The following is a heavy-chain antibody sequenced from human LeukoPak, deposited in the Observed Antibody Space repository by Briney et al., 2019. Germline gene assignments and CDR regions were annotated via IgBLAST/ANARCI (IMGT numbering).Heavy chain of an antibody. CDR3: ARVGNYYDLKT. V-gene: IGHV1-18*01. CDR1: GYTFSSYS. J-gene: IGHJ5*02. Sequence: ASVKVSCKASGYTFSSYSISWVRQAPGQGLEWMGCINAYNANTNYAQKLQGRVTMTTDTSASTAYMELRSLRSDGTAVYYCARVGNYYDLKTWGQGTLVTVSS. CDR2: INAYNANT. D-gene: IGHD3-22*01.